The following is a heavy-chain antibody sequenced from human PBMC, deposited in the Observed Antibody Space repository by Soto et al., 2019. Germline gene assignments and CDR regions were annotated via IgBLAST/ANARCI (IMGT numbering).Heavy chain of an antibody. CDR1: GFTCSNYA. D-gene: IGHD6-13*01. J-gene: IGHJ4*02. Sequence: EVQLLESGGGLVQPGGSLRLSCAASGFTCSNYAVTWVRQAPGKGLEWVSTIIGSDGSTYYADSVKGRFTISRDNSKTTGNLQMNSLRAEDSAVYYCAKDQGSSWYEIDSWGQGTLVTVSS. V-gene: IGHV3-23*01. CDR2: IIGSDGST. CDR3: AKDQGSSWYEIDS.